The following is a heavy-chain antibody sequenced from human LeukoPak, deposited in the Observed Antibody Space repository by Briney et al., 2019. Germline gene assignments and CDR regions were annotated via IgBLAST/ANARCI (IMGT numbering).Heavy chain of an antibody. CDR3: TSGAYYNDY. J-gene: IGHJ4*02. V-gene: IGHV3-74*03. D-gene: IGHD3-22*01. CDR2: IKSDGSGT. Sequence: GVSLRLSCAPSGFTFSTYWTHWVCQFPGKGLVWVSHIKSDGSGTEYADSVKGRFTISRDNAKNTLYMQTNSLRAEDTAVYYCTSGAYYNDYWGQGTLVTVSS. CDR1: GFTFSTYW.